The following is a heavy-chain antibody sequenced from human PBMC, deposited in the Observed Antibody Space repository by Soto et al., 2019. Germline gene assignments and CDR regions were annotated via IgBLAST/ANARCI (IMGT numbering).Heavy chain of an antibody. D-gene: IGHD3-10*01. CDR1: GGSISSSNW. V-gene: IGHV4-4*02. J-gene: IGHJ5*02. CDR2: IYHSGST. Sequence: SETLSLTCAVSGGSISSSNWWSWVRQPPGKGLEWIGEIYHSGSTNYNPSLKSRVTISVDKSKNQFSLKLSSVTAADTAVYYWARDRGSHRGRAEHSVDPLFEGTVVT. CDR3: ARDRGSHRGRAEHSVDP.